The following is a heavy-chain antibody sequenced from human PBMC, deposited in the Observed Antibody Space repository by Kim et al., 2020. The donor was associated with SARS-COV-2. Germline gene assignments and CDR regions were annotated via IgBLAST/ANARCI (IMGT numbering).Heavy chain of an antibody. V-gene: IGHV1-8*01. Sequence: YAQKFQGRVTMTRNTSTSTAYMELSSLRSEDTAVYYCARTKGYYDSRMGYWGQGTLVTVSS. CDR3: ARTKGYYDSRMGY. D-gene: IGHD3-22*01. J-gene: IGHJ4*02.